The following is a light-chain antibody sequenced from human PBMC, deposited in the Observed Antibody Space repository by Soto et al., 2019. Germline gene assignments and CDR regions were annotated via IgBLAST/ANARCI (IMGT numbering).Light chain of an antibody. CDR2: DVS. CDR3: SSYTTASTWV. J-gene: IGLJ2*01. CDR1: ITDVGSSNY. Sequence: QSALTQPASVSGSPGQSITISCTGTITDVGSSNYVSWYKQHPGKAPKLMIYDVSNRPSGVSNRFSGSKSGNTASLTISGLQAEDEADYYCSSYTTASTWVFGGGIKLT. V-gene: IGLV2-14*01.